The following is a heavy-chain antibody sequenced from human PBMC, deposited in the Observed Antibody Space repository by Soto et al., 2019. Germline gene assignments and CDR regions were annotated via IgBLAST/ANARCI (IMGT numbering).Heavy chain of an antibody. CDR2: IIPIFGTA. V-gene: IGHV1-69*13. CDR1: GGTFSSYA. J-gene: IGHJ4*02. Sequence: RASVKVSCKASGGTFSSYAISWVRQAPGQGLEWMGGIIPIFGTANYAQKFQGRVTITADESTSTAYMELSSLRSEDTAVYYCARGSPSYSSGWYYFDYWGQGTLVTVSS. CDR3: ARGSPSYSSGWYYFDY. D-gene: IGHD6-19*01.